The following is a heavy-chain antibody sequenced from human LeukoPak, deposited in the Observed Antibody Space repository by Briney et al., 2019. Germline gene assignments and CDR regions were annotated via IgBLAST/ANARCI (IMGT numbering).Heavy chain of an antibody. V-gene: IGHV3-21*01. D-gene: IGHD2-2*01. J-gene: IGHJ5*02. Sequence: GRSLRLSCAASGFTFSSYSMNWVRQAPGKGLEWVSSISSSSYIYYADSVKGRFTISRDNAKNSLYLQMNSLRAEDTAVYYCARHQMEDIVVVPAAIGWFDPWGQGTLVTVSS. CDR2: ISSSSYI. CDR3: ARHQMEDIVVVPAAIGWFDP. CDR1: GFTFSSYS.